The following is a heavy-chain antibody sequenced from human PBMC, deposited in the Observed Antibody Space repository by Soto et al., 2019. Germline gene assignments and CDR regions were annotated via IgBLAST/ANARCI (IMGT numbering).Heavy chain of an antibody. CDR1: GLTVSANF. D-gene: IGHD2-2*01. J-gene: IGHJ4*02. CDR3: ARVSCSSTSCYGIDY. Sequence: GGSLRLSCAVSGLTVSANFMSWVRQAPGKGLEWVSVVYSGGITNYANSVKGRFTLSRDNSKNTLYLQLNSLRAEDTAVYYCARVSCSSTSCYGIDYWGQGTPVTVSS. V-gene: IGHV3-66*01. CDR2: VYSGGIT.